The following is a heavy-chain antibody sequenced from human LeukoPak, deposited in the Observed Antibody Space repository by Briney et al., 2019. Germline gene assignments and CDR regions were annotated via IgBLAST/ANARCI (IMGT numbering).Heavy chain of an antibody. Sequence: SETLSLTCTVSGGSISSSDFFWGWIWQPPGKVLEWIGSLYYSGSACYNSSLKSRVSISVDTSRNQFSLQLNSVTAADTAVYYSARHIRQGAYGSGSPSWFDPWGQGTLVTVSS. V-gene: IGHV4-39*01. CDR3: ARHIRQGAYGSGSPSWFDP. J-gene: IGHJ5*02. CDR1: GGSISSSDFF. D-gene: IGHD3-10*01. CDR2: LYYSGSA.